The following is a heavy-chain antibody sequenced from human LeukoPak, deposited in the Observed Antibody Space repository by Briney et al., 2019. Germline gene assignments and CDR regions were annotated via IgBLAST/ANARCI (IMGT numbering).Heavy chain of an antibody. CDR1: GGTFSSYA. D-gene: IGHD1-7*01. V-gene: IGHV1-69*01. CDR2: IIPIFGTA. Sequence: GSSVKVSCKASGGTFSSYAISWVRQAPGHGLEWMGGIIPIFGTASYAQKFQGRVTITADESTSTAYMELSSLRSEDTAVYYCARVGGVTGTTRWGQGTLVTVSS. CDR3: ARVGGVTGTTR. J-gene: IGHJ4*02.